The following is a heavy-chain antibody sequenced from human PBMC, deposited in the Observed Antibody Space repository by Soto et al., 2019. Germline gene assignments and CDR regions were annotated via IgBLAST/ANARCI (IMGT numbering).Heavy chain of an antibody. CDR2: ISSSGSTI. Sequence: GGSLRLSCAASGFTFSSYEVNWVRQAPGKGLEWVPYISSSGSTIYYADSVKGRFTISRDNAKNSLYLQMNSLRAEDTAVYYCARGAWGSGSYYYYGMDVWGQGTTVTVSS. V-gene: IGHV3-48*03. J-gene: IGHJ6*02. CDR1: GFTFSSYE. CDR3: ARGAWGSGSYYYYGMDV. D-gene: IGHD3-10*01.